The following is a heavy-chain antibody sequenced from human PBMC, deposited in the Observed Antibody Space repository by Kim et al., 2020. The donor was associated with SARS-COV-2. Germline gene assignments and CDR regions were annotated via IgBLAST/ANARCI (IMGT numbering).Heavy chain of an antibody. CDR2: ISSSSSTI. V-gene: IGHV3-48*02. J-gene: IGHJ5*02. Sequence: GGSLRLSCAASGFTFSSYSMNWVRQAPGKGLEWVSYISSSSSTIYYADSVKGRFTISRDNAKNSLYLQMNSLRDEDTAVYYCASISCSGGSCGPPRGSSWGQGTLVTVSS. CDR3: ASISCSGGSCGPPRGSS. CDR1: GFTFSSYS. D-gene: IGHD2-15*01.